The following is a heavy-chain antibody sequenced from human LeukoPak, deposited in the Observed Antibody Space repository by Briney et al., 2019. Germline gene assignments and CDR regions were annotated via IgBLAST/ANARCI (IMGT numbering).Heavy chain of an antibody. V-gene: IGHV3-33*06. CDR2: IWYDGSNK. D-gene: IGHD4-17*01. J-gene: IGHJ4*02. CDR3: AKGLYGDYKFDY. Sequence: PGRSLRLSCAASGFTFSNYGMHWVRQAPGKGLEWVALIWYDGSNKYYGDSVKGRFTISRDNSKNTLYLHLNSLRAEDTAVYYCAKGLYGDYKFDYWGQGTLVTVSS. CDR1: GFTFSNYG.